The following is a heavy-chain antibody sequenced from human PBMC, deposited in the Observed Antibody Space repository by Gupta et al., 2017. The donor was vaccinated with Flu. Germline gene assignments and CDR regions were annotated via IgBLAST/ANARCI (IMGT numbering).Heavy chain of an antibody. D-gene: IGHD6-19*01. V-gene: IGHV3-33*01. Sequence: VRQAPGKGLEWMAVIWYDGSKKDYLDAVKGRFTMSRDNSRNTLYLQVDSLRVEDTAVYFCARSAETGIGIDYWGQGTLVTVSS. CDR2: IWYDGSKK. CDR3: ARSAETGIGIDY. J-gene: IGHJ4*02.